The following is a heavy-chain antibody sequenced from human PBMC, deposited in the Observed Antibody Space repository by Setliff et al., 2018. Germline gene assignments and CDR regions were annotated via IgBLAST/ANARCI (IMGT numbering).Heavy chain of an antibody. Sequence: GASVKVSCKASGYTFTGYYIHWVRQAPGQGLEWMGCLNPNSGGTNSTRKFEGCVTMTRGTSISAAYMELSSLKPNDTAAYYCARGKYDILTGEYYFDFWGQGTLVTVSS. CDR1: GYTFTGYY. V-gene: IGHV1-2*04. D-gene: IGHD3-9*01. CDR3: ARGKYDILTGEYYFDF. J-gene: IGHJ4*02. CDR2: LNPNSGGT.